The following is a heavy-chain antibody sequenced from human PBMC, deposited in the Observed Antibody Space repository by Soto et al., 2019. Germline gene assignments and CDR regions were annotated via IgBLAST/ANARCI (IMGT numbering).Heavy chain of an antibody. V-gene: IGHV3-74*01. J-gene: IGHJ4*02. Sequence: GGSLRLSCAASGFTFSSYWMHWVRQAPGKGVVWVSRINSDGSSTSYADSVKGRFTISRDNAKNTLYLQMNSLRAEDTAVYYCARDLTGDGERWGQGTLVTVSS. CDR2: INSDGSST. D-gene: IGHD7-27*01. CDR1: GFTFSSYW. CDR3: ARDLTGDGER.